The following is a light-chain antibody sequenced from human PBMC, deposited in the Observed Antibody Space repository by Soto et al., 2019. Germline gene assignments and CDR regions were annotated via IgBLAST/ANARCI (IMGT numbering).Light chain of an antibody. J-gene: IGKJ4*01. CDR1: QDISNF. V-gene: IGKV1-9*01. Sequence: DIQLTQSPSFLSASVGDRVTITCRASQDISNFLAWFQQKPGRAPKLLIYAVFTLQSGVPSRFSGSGSGAEFTLTISSLQPEDFATYYCQQVDSYPLTFGGGTKVELK. CDR2: AVF. CDR3: QQVDSYPLT.